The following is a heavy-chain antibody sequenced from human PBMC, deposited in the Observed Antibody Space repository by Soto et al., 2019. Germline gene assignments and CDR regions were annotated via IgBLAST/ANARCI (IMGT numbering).Heavy chain of an antibody. J-gene: IGHJ5*02. Sequence: PSETLSLTCTVSGGSISSGGYYWSWIHQHPGKGLEWIGYIYYSGSTYYNPSLKSRVTISVDTSKNQFSLKLSSVTAADTAVYYCARDSQGGDFWSGYFTYNWFDPWGQGTLVTVSS. CDR3: ARDSQGGDFWSGYFTYNWFDP. CDR2: IYYSGST. D-gene: IGHD3-3*01. CDR1: GGSISSGGYY. V-gene: IGHV4-31*03.